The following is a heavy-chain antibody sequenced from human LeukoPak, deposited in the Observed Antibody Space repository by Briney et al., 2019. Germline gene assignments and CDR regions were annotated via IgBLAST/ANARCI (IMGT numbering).Heavy chain of an antibody. Sequence: GGSLRLSCAASGFTFSSYAMSWVRQAPGKGLEWVSVIYSGGSTYYADSVKGRFTISRDNSKNTLYLQMNSLRAEDTAVYYCARVNFRWRWYYFDYWGQGTLVTVSS. V-gene: IGHV3-66*01. CDR3: ARVNFRWRWYYFDY. J-gene: IGHJ4*02. CDR1: GFTFSSYA. CDR2: IYSGGST. D-gene: IGHD2-15*01.